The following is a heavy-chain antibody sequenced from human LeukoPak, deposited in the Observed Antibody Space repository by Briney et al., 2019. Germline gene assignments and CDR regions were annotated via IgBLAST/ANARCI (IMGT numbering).Heavy chain of an antibody. D-gene: IGHD1-26*01. CDR2: ISAYNGNT. Sequence: GASVTVSCTASGYTFTSYGISWVRQAPGQGLEWMGWISAYNGNTNYAQKLQGRVTMTTDTSTSTDYMELRSLRSDDTAVYYCARDSPVRSGELLSGAFDLWGQGTMVTVSS. CDR3: ARDSPVRSGELLSGAFDL. V-gene: IGHV1-18*01. J-gene: IGHJ3*01. CDR1: GYTFTSYG.